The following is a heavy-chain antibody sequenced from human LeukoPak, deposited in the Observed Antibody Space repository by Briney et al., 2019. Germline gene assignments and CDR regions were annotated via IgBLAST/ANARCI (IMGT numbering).Heavy chain of an antibody. J-gene: IGHJ4*02. CDR1: GYTFIGYY. Sequence: SVKVSCKASGYTFIGYYVHWVRQAPGQGLEWMGGIIPIFGTANYAQKFQGRVAITADKSTSTAYMELSSLRSEDTAVYYCARGRGAAAGTWNDYWGQGTPVTVSS. CDR3: ARGRGAAAGTWNDY. V-gene: IGHV1-69*06. D-gene: IGHD6-13*01. CDR2: IIPIFGTA.